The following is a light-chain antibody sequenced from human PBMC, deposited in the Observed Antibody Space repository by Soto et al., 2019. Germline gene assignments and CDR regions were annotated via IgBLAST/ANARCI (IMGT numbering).Light chain of an antibody. V-gene: IGLV1-44*01. J-gene: IGLJ3*02. CDR1: SSNIGSNY. CDR3: AEWDNHLHGHWV. Sequence: QSVLTQPPAASGTPGQRVTISCSGSSSNIGSNYVNWYQLLPGKAPKVLIYKNNQRPSGVPDQYSGSKSGTSAALAISGLQPKDEDDYYCAEWDNHLHGHWVFGGGTKLNVL. CDR2: KNN.